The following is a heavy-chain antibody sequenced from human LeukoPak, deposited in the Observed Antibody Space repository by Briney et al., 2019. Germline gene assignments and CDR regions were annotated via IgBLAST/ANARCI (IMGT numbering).Heavy chain of an antibody. Sequence: ASVKVSCKAPGYTFTNYDINWVRQAIGQGLGWMVWMNPKSGNTGYAQKFQGRVTITRNTSISTAYMELSSLRSEDTAVYYCARGVDTAMVLNYYYCMDVWGKGTTVTVSS. CDR1: GYTFTNYD. V-gene: IGHV1-8*03. J-gene: IGHJ6*03. CDR2: MNPKSGNT. D-gene: IGHD5-18*01. CDR3: ARGVDTAMVLNYYYCMDV.